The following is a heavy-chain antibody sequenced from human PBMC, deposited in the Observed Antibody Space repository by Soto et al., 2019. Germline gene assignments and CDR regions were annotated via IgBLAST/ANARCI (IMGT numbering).Heavy chain of an antibody. CDR3: ARDRGDQYCSSTSCYLFDP. Sequence: SETLSLTCTVSGGSISSGGYYWSWIRQHPGKGLEWIGYIYYSGSTYYNPSLKSRVTISVDTSKNQFSLKLSSVTAADTAVYYCARDRGDQYCSSTSCYLFDPWGQGTLVTVSS. D-gene: IGHD2-2*01. CDR2: IYYSGST. CDR1: GGSISSGGYY. J-gene: IGHJ5*02. V-gene: IGHV4-31*03.